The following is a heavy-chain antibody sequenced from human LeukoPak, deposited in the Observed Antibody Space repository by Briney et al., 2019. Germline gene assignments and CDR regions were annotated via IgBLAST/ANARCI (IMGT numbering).Heavy chain of an antibody. CDR3: AKARDGYNDY. CDR1: GFTFSSYG. V-gene: IGHV3-30*18. D-gene: IGHD5-24*01. CDR2: ISYDGSNK. Sequence: GGSLRLSCAASGFTFSSYGMHWVRQAPGKGLEWVAVISYDGSNKYYADSVRGRFTISRDNSKNTLYLQMNSLRAEDTAVYYCAKARDGYNDYWGQGTLVTVSS. J-gene: IGHJ4*02.